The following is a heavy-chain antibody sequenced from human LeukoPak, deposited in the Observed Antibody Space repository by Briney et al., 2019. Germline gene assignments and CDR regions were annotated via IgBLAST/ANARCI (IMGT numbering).Heavy chain of an antibody. J-gene: IGHJ4*02. D-gene: IGHD3-10*01. Sequence: GGSLRLSCAASGFTFSSYWMSWVRQAPGKGLEWVANIKQDGSEKYYVDSVKGRFTISRDNSKNTLYLQMNSLRAEDTAVYYCAKDGISGGGSGTWDYWGQGTLVTVSS. CDR3: AKDGISGGGSGTWDY. CDR1: GFTFSSYW. V-gene: IGHV3-7*03. CDR2: IKQDGSEK.